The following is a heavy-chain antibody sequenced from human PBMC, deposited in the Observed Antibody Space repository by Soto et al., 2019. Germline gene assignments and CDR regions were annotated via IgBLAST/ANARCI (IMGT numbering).Heavy chain of an antibody. CDR2: IKSKTDGGTT. CDR1: GFTFSNAW. CDR3: TTYHE. V-gene: IGHV3-15*01. D-gene: IGHD2-2*01. J-gene: IGHJ4*02. Sequence: EVQLVESGGGLVKPGGSLRLSCAASGFTFSNAWMSWVRQAPGKGLEWVGRIKSKTDGGTTDYAAPVKGIFTISSGDSKNTLYMRMNSLKTEATSVYYCTTYHEWGQGTLVTVSS.